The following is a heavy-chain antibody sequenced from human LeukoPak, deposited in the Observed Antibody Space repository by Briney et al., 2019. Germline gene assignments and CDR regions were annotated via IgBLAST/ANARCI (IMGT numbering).Heavy chain of an antibody. D-gene: IGHD1-1*01. Sequence: PGRSLRLSCAASGFTFSDYAMHWVRQAPGKGLEWVAVLSFDGTDKYYADSVKGRFTISRDNSKNTLFLQMNTLRSEDTAVYYCARDTPLRLENWFDPWGQGTLVTVSS. CDR2: LSFDGTDK. V-gene: IGHV3-30*01. CDR3: ARDTPLRLENWFDP. CDR1: GFTFSDYA. J-gene: IGHJ5*02.